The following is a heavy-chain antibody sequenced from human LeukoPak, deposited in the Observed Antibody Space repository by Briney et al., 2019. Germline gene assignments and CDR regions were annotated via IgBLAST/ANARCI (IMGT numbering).Heavy chain of an antibody. D-gene: IGHD6-19*01. CDR1: GYSISSGYY. CDR2: IYHGGRT. Sequence: SETLSLTCAVSGYSISSGYYWGWIRQPPGKGLEWIGSIYHGGRTYYNPSLKSRVTMAIDTSNNHLSLELRSVTAADTAVYYCARDGPGYGSGWNGVWFDPWGQGTLVTVSS. CDR3: ARDGPGYGSGWNGVWFDP. V-gene: IGHV4-38-2*02. J-gene: IGHJ5*02.